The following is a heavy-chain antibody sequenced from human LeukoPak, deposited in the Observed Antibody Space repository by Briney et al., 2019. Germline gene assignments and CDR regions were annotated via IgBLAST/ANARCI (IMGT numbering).Heavy chain of an antibody. V-gene: IGHV3-23*01. CDR1: GFTFSNYA. J-gene: IGHJ3*02. D-gene: IGHD4-17*01. CDR3: AKDPNGDYVGAFDS. Sequence: GGSLRLSCAASGFTFSNYALIWVRHAPARGLQWVSAITGSGAGTYYEDSVKGRFTISRDNSKNTLYLQMNSLRAEDTAIYYCAKDPNGDYVGAFDSWGQGTMVTVSS. CDR2: ITGSGAGT.